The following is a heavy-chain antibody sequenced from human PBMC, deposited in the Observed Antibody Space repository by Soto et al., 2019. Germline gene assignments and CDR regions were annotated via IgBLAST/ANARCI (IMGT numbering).Heavy chain of an antibody. CDR3: ARTTAVPNTLRSRYFFDF. CDR1: GGSVSSGSYY. V-gene: IGHV4-61*01. CDR2: VYYSGTT. Sequence: PASTLSLTCTVSGGSVSSGSYYWSGILQPPVRRLEWIGYVYYSGTTNYNPSLNSRVTISVDMSKNQFSLRLTSVTAADTALYYCARTTAVPNTLRSRYFFDFWGQGTLVTVSS. D-gene: IGHD3-9*01. J-gene: IGHJ4*02.